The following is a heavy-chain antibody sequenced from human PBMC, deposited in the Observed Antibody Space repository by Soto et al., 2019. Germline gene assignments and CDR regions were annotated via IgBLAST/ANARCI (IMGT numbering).Heavy chain of an antibody. Sequence: LRLSCAASGFSFNDYAMTWVRQAPGKGLEWVSAINDDGDSTYYADSVKGRFTISRDNSKNTVFLEMNSLRAEDTAAYHCAKVVVMRAVNDALDIWGQGTMVTVSS. V-gene: IGHV3-23*01. J-gene: IGHJ3*02. CDR1: GFSFNDYA. CDR3: AKVVVMRAVNDALDI. D-gene: IGHD3-22*01. CDR2: INDDGDST.